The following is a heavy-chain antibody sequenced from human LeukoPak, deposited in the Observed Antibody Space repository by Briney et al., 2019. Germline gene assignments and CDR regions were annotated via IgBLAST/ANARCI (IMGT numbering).Heavy chain of an antibody. CDR1: GGSISSGGYY. J-gene: IGHJ4*02. V-gene: IGHV4-31*03. CDR3: ARNGDYNLDY. CDR2: IYYSGST. D-gene: IGHD4-17*01. Sequence: SETLSLTCTVSGGSISSGGYYWSWIRQHPGKGLEWIGYIYYSGSTYYNPSLKSRVTISVDTSKNQFSLKLSSVTAADTAVYYCARNGDYNLDYWGQGSLVTVSS.